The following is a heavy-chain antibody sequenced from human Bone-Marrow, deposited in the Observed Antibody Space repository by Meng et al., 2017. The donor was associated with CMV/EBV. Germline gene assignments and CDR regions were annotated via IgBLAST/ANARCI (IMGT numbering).Heavy chain of an antibody. CDR1: GFTFSTYG. CDR3: ARDKYDFWSGYHNDAFDI. V-gene: IGHV3-30*02. Sequence: GESLKISCAASGFTFSTYGMHWVRQAPGKGLEWVTFIRYDGSDKSYIDSVKGRFTISRDNSKNTLYLQMGSLRAEDMAVYYCARDKYDFWSGYHNDAFDIWGQGTMVTVSS. J-gene: IGHJ3*02. D-gene: IGHD3-3*01. CDR2: IRYDGSDK.